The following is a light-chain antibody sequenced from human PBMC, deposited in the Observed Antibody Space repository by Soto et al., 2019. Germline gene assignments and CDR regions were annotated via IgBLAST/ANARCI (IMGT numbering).Light chain of an antibody. CDR2: GTS. J-gene: IGKJ1*01. CDR1: RSVSDTL. V-gene: IGKV3-20*01. CDR3: QQYNNWPET. Sequence: EIVLTQSPGTLSLSPGERATLSCRADRSVSDTLLTWFQQKPGQAPRLLIFGTSNRAPGIPDRFSGSGSGTDFTLTISRLEPDDFAVYYCQQYNNWPETFGQGTKVEIK.